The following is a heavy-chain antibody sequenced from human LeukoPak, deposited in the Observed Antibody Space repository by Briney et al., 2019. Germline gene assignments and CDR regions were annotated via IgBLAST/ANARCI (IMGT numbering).Heavy chain of an antibody. CDR3: AKGAAADFYYYYYGMDV. J-gene: IGHJ6*04. Sequence: PGGSLRLSCAASGFTFSSYGMHWVRQAPGKGLEWVAVISYDGSNKYYADSVKGRFTISRDNSKNTLYLQMNSPRAEDTAVYYCAKGAAADFYYYYYGMDVWGKGTTVTVSS. D-gene: IGHD6-13*01. CDR1: GFTFSSYG. CDR2: ISYDGSNK. V-gene: IGHV3-30*18.